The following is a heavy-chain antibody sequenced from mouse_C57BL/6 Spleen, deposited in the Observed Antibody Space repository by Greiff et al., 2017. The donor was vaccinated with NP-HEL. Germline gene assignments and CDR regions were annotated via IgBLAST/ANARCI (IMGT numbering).Heavy chain of an antibody. D-gene: IGHD1-1*01. CDR2: INPGSGGT. J-gene: IGHJ1*03. CDR1: GYAFTNYL. V-gene: IGHV1-54*01. CDR3: ARTLYRLRDWYFDV. Sequence: QVQLKESGAELVRPGTSVKVSCKASGYAFTNYLIEWVKQRPGQGLEWIGVINPGSGGTNYNEKFKGKATLTADKSSSTAYMQLSSLTSEDSAVYFCARTLYRLRDWYFDVWGTGTTVTVSS.